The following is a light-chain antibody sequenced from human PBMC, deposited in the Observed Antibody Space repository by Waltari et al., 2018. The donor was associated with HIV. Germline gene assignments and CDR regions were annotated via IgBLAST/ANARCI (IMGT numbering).Light chain of an antibody. V-gene: IGKV3-20*01. Sequence: PGERATLSCRASRSVSSNYLTWYQQRPGRAPRLLIYAASTRATAIPDRFSGSGSGTDFTLTISRLEPEDFAVYYCQQYGTSPYTFGQGTKVEI. J-gene: IGKJ2*01. CDR2: AAS. CDR3: QQYGTSPYT. CDR1: RSVSSNY.